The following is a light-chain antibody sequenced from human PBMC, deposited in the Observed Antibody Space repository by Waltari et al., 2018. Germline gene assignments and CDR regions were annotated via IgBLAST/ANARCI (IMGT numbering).Light chain of an antibody. CDR2: EVS. CDR1: SSDVGGYNY. CDR3: SSYAGSNNLI. V-gene: IGLV2-8*01. J-gene: IGLJ2*01. Sequence: QSALTQPPSASGSPGQSVTISCTGTSSDVGGYNYVSWYQQQPGKAPKLIIYEVSKRPSGVPDRFSGSKSGNTASLTVSGLQAEDEADYYCSSYAGSNNLIFGGGTKLTVL.